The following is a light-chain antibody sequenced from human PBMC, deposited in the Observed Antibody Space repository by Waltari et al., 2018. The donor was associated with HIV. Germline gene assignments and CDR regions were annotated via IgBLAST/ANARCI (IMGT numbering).Light chain of an antibody. V-gene: IGKV3-20*01. CDR2: GAS. CDR3: QQYGSSPRYS. J-gene: IGKJ2*03. Sequence: EIVLTQSPGTLSLSPGERATLSCRASQSVSRSYLAWYQQKPGQAPRLLIYGASSRATGIPDRFSGSGSGTDFTLTIRRLEPEDFAVYYCQQYGSSPRYSFGQGTRLEIK. CDR1: QSVSRSY.